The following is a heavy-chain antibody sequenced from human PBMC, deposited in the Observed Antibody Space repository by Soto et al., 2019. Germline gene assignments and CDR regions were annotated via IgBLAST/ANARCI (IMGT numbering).Heavy chain of an antibody. CDR2: IYGSGNT. V-gene: IGHV3-66*04. J-gene: IGHJ6*02. Sequence: EVKLVESGGGLVQPGGSLRLSCAASGFTVSSNYMSWVRQAPGKGLEWVSVIYGSGNTYYADSVKDRFTISRDNSKNTLYLQINSLRAEDTAVYYCARPGGGMDVWGQGTTVTVSS. D-gene: IGHD1-1*01. CDR1: GFTVSSNY. CDR3: ARPGGGMDV.